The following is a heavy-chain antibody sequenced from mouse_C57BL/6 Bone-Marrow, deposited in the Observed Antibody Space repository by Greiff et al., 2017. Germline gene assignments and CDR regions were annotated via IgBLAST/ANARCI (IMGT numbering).Heavy chain of an antibody. CDR3: AGTALDY. CDR1: GYTFTSYW. V-gene: IGHV1-55*01. CDR2: IYPGSGST. Sequence: QVHVKQSGAELVKPGASVKMSCKASGYTFTSYWITWVKQRPGQGLEWIGDIYPGSGSTNYNEKFKSKATLTVDTSSSTAYMQLSSLTSEDSAVYYCAGTALDYWGQGTTLTVSS. J-gene: IGHJ2*01. D-gene: IGHD4-1*01.